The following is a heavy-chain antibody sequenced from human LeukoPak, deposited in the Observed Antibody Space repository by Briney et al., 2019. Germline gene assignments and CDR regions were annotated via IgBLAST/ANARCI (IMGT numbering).Heavy chain of an antibody. CDR2: ISAYNGNT. J-gene: IGHJ6*02. CDR1: GYAFTSYG. Sequence: ASVKVSCKASGYAFTSYGINWVRQAPGQGLEWMGWISAYNGNTNFAQKLQGRATMTTDTSTNTAYMELTSLRSDDTAVYYCARRGVRATDYYYAMDVWGQGTTVTVSS. V-gene: IGHV1-18*01. D-gene: IGHD3-10*01. CDR3: ARRGVRATDYYYAMDV.